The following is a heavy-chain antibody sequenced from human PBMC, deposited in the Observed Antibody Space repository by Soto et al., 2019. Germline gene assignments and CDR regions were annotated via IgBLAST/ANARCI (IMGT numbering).Heavy chain of an antibody. Sequence: VGSLRLSCAASGFTFSNAWMSWVRQAPGKGLEWVGRIKSKTDGGTTDYAAPVKGRFTISRDDSKNTLYLQMNSLKTEDTAVYYCTTDLDYYDSSGPHYWGQGTLVTVSS. CDR2: IKSKTDGGTT. CDR3: TTDLDYYDSSGPHY. J-gene: IGHJ4*02. V-gene: IGHV3-15*01. CDR1: GFTFSNAW. D-gene: IGHD3-22*01.